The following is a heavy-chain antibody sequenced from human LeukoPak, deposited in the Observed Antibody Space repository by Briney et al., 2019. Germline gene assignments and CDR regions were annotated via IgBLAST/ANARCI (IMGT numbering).Heavy chain of an antibody. J-gene: IGHJ6*02. V-gene: IGHV1-69*04. CDR2: IIPILGIA. Sequence: SVKVSCKASGGTFSSYAISRVRQAPGQGLEWMGRIIPILGIANYAQKFQGRVTITADKSTSTAYMELSSLRSEDTAVYYCARWEVVAAKDYYYYGMDVWGQGTTVTVSS. CDR1: GGTFSSYA. CDR3: ARWEVVAAKDYYYYGMDV. D-gene: IGHD2-15*01.